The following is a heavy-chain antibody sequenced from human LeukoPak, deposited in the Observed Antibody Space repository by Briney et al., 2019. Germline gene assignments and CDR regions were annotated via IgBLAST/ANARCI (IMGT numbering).Heavy chain of an antibody. D-gene: IGHD2-21*02. CDR3: TTCGGDCFFIDY. CDR2: IKSKTDGGTT. V-gene: IGHV3-15*01. Sequence: PGGSLRLSCAASGFTFSNAWMSWVRQAPGKGLEWVGRIKSKTDGGTTDYAAPVKGRFTISRDDSKNTLYLQMNSLKAGDTAVYYCTTCGGDCFFIDYWGQGTLVTVSS. CDR1: GFTFSNAW. J-gene: IGHJ4*02.